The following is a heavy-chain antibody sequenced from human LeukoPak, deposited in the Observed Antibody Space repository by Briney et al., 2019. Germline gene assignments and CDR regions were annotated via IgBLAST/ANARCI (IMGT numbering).Heavy chain of an antibody. J-gene: IGHJ4*02. D-gene: IGHD3-22*01. V-gene: IGHV4-38-2*02. CDR1: GYSISSGYY. CDR3: ARAGIVVVTPDY. CDR2: IYHSGST. Sequence: SETLSLTCTVSGYSISSGYYWGWIRQPPGKGLEWIGSIYHSGSTYYNPSLKSRVTISVDTSKNQFSLKLSSVTAADTAVYYCARAGIVVVTPDYWGQGTPVTVSS.